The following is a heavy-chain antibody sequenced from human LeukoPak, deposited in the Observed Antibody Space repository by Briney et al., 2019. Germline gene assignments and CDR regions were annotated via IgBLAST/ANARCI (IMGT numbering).Heavy chain of an antibody. J-gene: IGHJ3*02. CDR1: GGSISSNSW. Sequence: SGTLSLTCAVSGGSISSNSWWSWVRQPPGKGLEWIGEIYHSGSTNYNPPLKSRVTISVDTSKNQFSLKLSSVTAADTAVYYCARTLPSHYDSSFAFDIWGQGTMVTVSS. CDR2: IYHSGST. D-gene: IGHD3-22*01. CDR3: ARTLPSHYDSSFAFDI. V-gene: IGHV4-4*02.